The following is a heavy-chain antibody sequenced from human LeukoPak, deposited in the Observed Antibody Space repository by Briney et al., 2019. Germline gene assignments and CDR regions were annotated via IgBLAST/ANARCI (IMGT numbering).Heavy chain of an antibody. CDR1: GFTFDDYA. D-gene: IGHD5-24*01. V-gene: IGHV3-9*01. CDR2: ISWNSGSI. CDR3: AKAPRDGYNYRALDY. J-gene: IGHJ4*02. Sequence: GGSLRLSCAASGFTFDDYAMHWVRQAPGKGLEWVSGISWNSGSIGYADSVKGRFTISRDNAKNSLYLQMNSLRAEDTALYYCAKAPRDGYNYRALDYWGQGTLVTVSS.